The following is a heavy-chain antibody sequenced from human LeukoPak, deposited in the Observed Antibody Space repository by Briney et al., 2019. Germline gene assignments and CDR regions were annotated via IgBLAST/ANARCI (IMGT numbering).Heavy chain of an antibody. J-gene: IGHJ4*02. CDR1: GYSISSGYY. D-gene: IGHD3-10*01. CDR3: ARGSGTYAMNFDY. Sequence: SETLSLTCSVSGYSISSGYYWGWIRQPPGKGLEWIGSIYHSENINYNPSLKSPVTISVDTSKNQFSLKLSAVTAADTAMYYCARGSGTYAMNFDYWGQGTLVTVSS. V-gene: IGHV4-38-2*02. CDR2: IYHSENI.